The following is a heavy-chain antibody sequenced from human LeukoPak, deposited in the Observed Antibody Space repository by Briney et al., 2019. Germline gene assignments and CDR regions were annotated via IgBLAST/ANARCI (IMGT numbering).Heavy chain of an antibody. CDR2: ISAYNGNT. V-gene: IGHV1-18*01. J-gene: IGHJ6*02. CDR3: ARFDYDILTGPYYYGMDV. CDR1: GYTFTSYG. D-gene: IGHD3-9*01. Sequence: GASVKVSCKASGYTFTSYGISWVRQAPGQGLEWMGWISAYNGNTNYAQKLQGRVTMTTDTSTSTAYMELRSLRSDDTAVYYCARFDYDILTGPYYYGMDVWGQGTTVTVSS.